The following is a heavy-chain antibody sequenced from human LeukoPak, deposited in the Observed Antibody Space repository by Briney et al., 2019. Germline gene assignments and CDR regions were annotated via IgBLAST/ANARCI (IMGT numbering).Heavy chain of an antibody. CDR1: GGSFSGYY. Sequence: SETLSLTCAVYGGSFSGYYWSWIRQPPGKGLEWIGEINHSGGTNYNPSLKSRATISVDTSKNQFSLKLSSVTAADTAVYYCARGLDGDILTGYTFDYWGQGTLVTVSS. CDR2: INHSGGT. CDR3: ARGLDGDILTGYTFDY. D-gene: IGHD3-9*01. V-gene: IGHV4-34*01. J-gene: IGHJ4*02.